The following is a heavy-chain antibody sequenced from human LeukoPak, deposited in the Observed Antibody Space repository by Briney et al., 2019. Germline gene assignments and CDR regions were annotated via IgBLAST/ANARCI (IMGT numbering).Heavy chain of an antibody. D-gene: IGHD2-21*02. Sequence: SETLSLTCTVSGGSISSGSYYWSWIRQPAGKGLEWIGRINTSGITNYNPSLKSRVTISVDTSKNQFSLKLSSVTAADTAVYYCARGHRVTDYWGQGTPVTVSS. V-gene: IGHV4-61*02. CDR2: INTSGIT. CDR1: GGSISSGSYY. J-gene: IGHJ4*02. CDR3: ARGHRVTDY.